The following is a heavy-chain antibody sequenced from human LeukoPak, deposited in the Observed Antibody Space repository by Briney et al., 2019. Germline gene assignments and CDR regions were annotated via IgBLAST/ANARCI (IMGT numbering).Heavy chain of an antibody. Sequence: SETLSLTCTVSGGSIGSGSYYWSWIRQPAGKGLEWIGRIYTSGITNYNPSLKSRVAISLDTSKNQFSLKMSSVTAADTAVYSCARGIAGDGYNDYWGQGTLVTVSS. CDR3: ARGIAGDGYNDY. J-gene: IGHJ4*02. CDR1: GGSIGSGSYY. CDR2: IYTSGIT. V-gene: IGHV4-61*02. D-gene: IGHD5-24*01.